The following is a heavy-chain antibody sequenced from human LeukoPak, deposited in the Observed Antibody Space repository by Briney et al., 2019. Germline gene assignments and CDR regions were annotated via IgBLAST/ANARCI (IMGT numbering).Heavy chain of an antibody. D-gene: IGHD3-22*01. CDR1: GFTFSSYW. V-gene: IGHV3-74*01. Sequence: GGSLRLSCAASGFTFSSYWMRWVRQVPGKGRVWVSRIKTDGSNTVYADNVKGRFTISRDNAKNTLYLQMNSLRVEDTAVHYCTRTYYYDSRDYFDYWGQGALVTVSS. J-gene: IGHJ4*02. CDR2: IKTDGSNT. CDR3: TRTYYYDSRDYFDY.